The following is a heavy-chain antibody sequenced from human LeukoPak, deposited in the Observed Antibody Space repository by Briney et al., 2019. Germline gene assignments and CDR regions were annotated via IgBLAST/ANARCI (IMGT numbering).Heavy chain of an antibody. V-gene: IGHV4-30-4*08. CDR3: ARMYYYDSSGPTALDY. CDR2: IYYSGST. D-gene: IGHD3-22*01. CDR1: GGSISSGDYY. Sequence: SQTLSLTCTVSGGSISSGDYYWSWIRQPPGKGLGWIGYIYYSGSTYYNPSLKSRVTISVDTSKNQFSLKLSSVTAADTAVYYCARMYYYDSSGPTALDYWGQGTLVTVSS. J-gene: IGHJ4*02.